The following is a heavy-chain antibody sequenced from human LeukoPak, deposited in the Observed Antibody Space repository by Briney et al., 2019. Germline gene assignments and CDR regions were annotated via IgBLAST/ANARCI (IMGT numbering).Heavy chain of an antibody. CDR2: IGGIASAT. CDR1: GFTFSSYT. D-gene: IGHD2-21*01. V-gene: IGHV3-23*01. J-gene: IGHJ4*02. CDR3: AKGGDGSYSSRADC. Sequence: GGSLRLSCAASGFTFSSYTMTWVRQAPGKGLEWGSTIGGIASATFYADSVKGGFPISRDNSKNTLYLQMNSLRAEATAVDYCAKGGDGSYSSRADCWGQGTLVTVSS.